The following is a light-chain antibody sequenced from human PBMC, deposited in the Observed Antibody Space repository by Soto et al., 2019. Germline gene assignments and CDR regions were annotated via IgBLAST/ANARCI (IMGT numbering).Light chain of an antibody. V-gene: IGLV1-44*01. CDR1: NSNIGSNT. CDR2: SNN. J-gene: IGLJ3*02. CDR3: AAWDDSLNGRV. Sequence: QSVLTQPPSASGTPGQRVTISCSGSNSNIGSNTVNWYQQLPGTTPKLLIYSNNQWPSGVPDRFSGSKSGTSASLAISGLQSEDEADYYCAAWDDSLNGRVFGGGTKVTVL.